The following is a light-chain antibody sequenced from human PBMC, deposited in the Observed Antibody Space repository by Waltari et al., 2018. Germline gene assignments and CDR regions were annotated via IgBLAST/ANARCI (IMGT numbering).Light chain of an antibody. CDR1: SSDVGTYNY. V-gene: IGLV2-14*03. Sequence: QSALTQPASVSGSPGQSITISCTGTSSDVGTYNYVSWYQQHPGKAPNLMIFDVSIRHSGVSKRFSGSKSGNTASLTISGLQAEDEADYYCSSYISSSTLELFGGGTSLTVL. CDR3: SSYISSSTLEL. J-gene: IGLJ2*01. CDR2: DVS.